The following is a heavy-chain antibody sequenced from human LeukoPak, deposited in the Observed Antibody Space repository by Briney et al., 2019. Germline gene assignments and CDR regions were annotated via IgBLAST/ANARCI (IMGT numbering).Heavy chain of an antibody. D-gene: IGHD2-2*02. Sequence: GRSLRLSCAASGFTFSSYGMQWVRQAPGKGLEWVAVISYDGSNKYYADSVKGRFTISRDNSKNTLYLQMNSLRAEDTAVYYCAKDGRGYCSSISCYRDFQHWGQGTLVTVSS. J-gene: IGHJ1*01. V-gene: IGHV3-30*18. CDR2: ISYDGSNK. CDR3: AKDGRGYCSSISCYRDFQH. CDR1: GFTFSSYG.